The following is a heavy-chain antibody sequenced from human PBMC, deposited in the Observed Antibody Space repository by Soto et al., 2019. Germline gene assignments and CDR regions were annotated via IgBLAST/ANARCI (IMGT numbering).Heavy chain of an antibody. CDR2: IYPGDSDT. V-gene: IGHV5-51*01. D-gene: IGHD5-12*01. CDR1: GYSFTSYW. CDR3: ARLAGVGEGYNYLEDLGFDY. J-gene: IGHJ4*02. Sequence: GESLKISCKGSGYSFTSYWIGWVRQMPGKGLEWMGIIYPGDSDTRYSPSFQGQVTISADKSISTAYLQWSSLKASDTAMYYCARLAGVGEGYNYLEDLGFDYWGQGTLVTVSS.